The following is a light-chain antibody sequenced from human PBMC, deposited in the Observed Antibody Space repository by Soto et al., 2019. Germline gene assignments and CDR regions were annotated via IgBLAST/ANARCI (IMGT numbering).Light chain of an antibody. CDR2: GIS. CDR1: QSVRST. J-gene: IGKJ4*01. V-gene: IGKV3D-15*01. CDR3: QQCNNWPPLT. Sequence: VLTQSPGTLSLSPGERATLSCRASQSVRSTSLVWYQQKPGQAPRLLIYGISKRATDIPDRFSGSGYGTEFTLTISSLQSEDSAVYYCQQCNNWPPLTFGGGTKVDNK.